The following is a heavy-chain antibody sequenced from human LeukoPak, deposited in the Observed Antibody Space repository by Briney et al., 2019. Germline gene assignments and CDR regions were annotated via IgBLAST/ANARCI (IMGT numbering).Heavy chain of an antibody. Sequence: GGSLRLSCAASGFTFSDYYMSWIRQAPGKGLEWVAQVSSSGSTIYYTDSVKGRFTISRDNAKNSLYLQMNSLRAEDTAIYFCAREDDWNYEDYWGQGTLVTVSS. CDR3: AREDDWNYEDY. CDR2: VSSSGSTI. V-gene: IGHV3-11*01. J-gene: IGHJ4*02. CDR1: GFTFSDYY. D-gene: IGHD1-7*01.